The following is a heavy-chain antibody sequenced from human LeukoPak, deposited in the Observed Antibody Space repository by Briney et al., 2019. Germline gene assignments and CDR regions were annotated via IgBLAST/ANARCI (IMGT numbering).Heavy chain of an antibody. CDR3: ARMMAGRGYYYGMDV. J-gene: IGHJ6*02. Sequence: GGSLRLSCAASGFTFSSYAMSWVRQAPGKGLEWVSAISGSGGSTYYADSVKGRFTISRDNSKNTLYLQMNSLRAEDTAVYYCARMMAGRGYYYGMDVWGQGTTVTVSS. V-gene: IGHV3-23*01. D-gene: IGHD5-24*01. CDR2: ISGSGGST. CDR1: GFTFSSYA.